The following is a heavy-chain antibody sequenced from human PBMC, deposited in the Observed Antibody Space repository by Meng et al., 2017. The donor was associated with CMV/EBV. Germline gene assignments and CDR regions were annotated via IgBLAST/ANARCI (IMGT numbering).Heavy chain of an antibody. Sequence: SETLSLTCTVSGGSISSSSSYWGWIRQPPGKGLEWIGSIYYSGSTYYNPSLKSRVTISVDTSKNQFSLKLSSVTAADTAVYYCARDGGIAAAGTSYYYYYGMDVWGQGTTVTVSS. CDR1: GGSISSSSSY. D-gene: IGHD6-13*01. CDR2: IYYSGST. J-gene: IGHJ6*02. V-gene: IGHV4-39*07. CDR3: ARDGGIAAAGTSYYYYYGMDV.